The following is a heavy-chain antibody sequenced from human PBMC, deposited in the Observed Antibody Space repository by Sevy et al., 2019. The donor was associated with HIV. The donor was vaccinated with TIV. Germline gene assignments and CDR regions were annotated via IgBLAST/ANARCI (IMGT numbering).Heavy chain of an antibody. J-gene: IGHJ4*02. Sequence: SETLSLTCTVSGGSITSLYWNWIRQPPGKGLEWIGKIYYNGHTNYNPSLKIRVTLSLDTSKNQFSLRLSSVTAADTAMYYCAGENAWGRGYSWGQGTLVTVSS. CDR2: IYYNGHT. CDR3: AGENAWGRGYS. V-gene: IGHV4-59*08. CDR1: GGSITSLY. D-gene: IGHD1-26*01.